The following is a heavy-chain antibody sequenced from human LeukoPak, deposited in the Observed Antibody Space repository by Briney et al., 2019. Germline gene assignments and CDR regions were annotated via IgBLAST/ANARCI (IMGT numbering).Heavy chain of an antibody. V-gene: IGHV4-39*01. J-gene: IGHJ4*02. Sequence: SETLSLTCTVSGGSISSSSYYWGWIRQPPGKGLEWIGSIYYSGSTYYNPSLKSRVTISVDTSKNQFSLKLSSVTAADTAVYYCARYHYYDSSGFYYFDHWGQGTLVTVSS. CDR2: IYYSGST. CDR1: GGSISSSSYY. CDR3: ARYHYYDSSGFYYFDH. D-gene: IGHD3-22*01.